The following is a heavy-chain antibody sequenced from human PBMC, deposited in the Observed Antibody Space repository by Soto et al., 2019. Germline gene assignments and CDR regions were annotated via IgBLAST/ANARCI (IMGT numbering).Heavy chain of an antibody. CDR1: GFTFNDFE. Sequence: EVQLLESGGGLVQPGGSLRLSCGVSGFTFNDFEMNWVRQAPAKGLEWLAYIDGSGTTKKYADSVRGRFTISRDNPNNSLFLQMSSLSAGERAIYYGARGFARCNGWGQGTGVSVSS. D-gene: IGHD2-8*01. CDR2: IDGSGTTK. V-gene: IGHV3-48*03. CDR3: ARGFARCNG. J-gene: IGHJ4*02.